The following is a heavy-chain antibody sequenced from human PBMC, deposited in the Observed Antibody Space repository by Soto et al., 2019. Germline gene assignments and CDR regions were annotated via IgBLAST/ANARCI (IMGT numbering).Heavy chain of an antibody. CDR2: VYHSGTT. J-gene: IGHJ4*02. D-gene: IGHD3-10*01. V-gene: IGHV4-4*02. CDR1: GASITSNNW. CDR3: ARDHGFGESSAFVGRGY. Sequence: SETLSLTCVVSGASITSNNWWSWVRQPPGKGLEWVGEVYHSGTTNYNPSLKSRVTLSVDKSKNSLYLQMNSLRAEDTAVYYCARDHGFGESSAFVGRGYWGQGTLVTVSS.